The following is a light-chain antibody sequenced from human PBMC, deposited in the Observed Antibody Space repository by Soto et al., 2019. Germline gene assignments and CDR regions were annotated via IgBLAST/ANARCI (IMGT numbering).Light chain of an antibody. Sequence: EILVTQSPPTLSLSPGERATLSCRASQTIFTNLAWYQQKAGQAPRLLIYDASSRATGVPPRFSGSGSGTEFTLTISSLQSEDFAVYYCQHYNNWPPFMYTFGQGTKVDIK. CDR1: QTIFTN. J-gene: IGKJ2*01. CDR2: DAS. V-gene: IGKV3-15*01. CDR3: QHYNNWPPFMYT.